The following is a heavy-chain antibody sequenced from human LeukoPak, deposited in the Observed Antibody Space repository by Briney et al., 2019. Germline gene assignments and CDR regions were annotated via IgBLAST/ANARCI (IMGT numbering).Heavy chain of an antibody. J-gene: IGHJ4*02. V-gene: IGHV3-23*01. CDR3: AKAGGDLWSGYSST. Sequence: PGGSLRLSCAASGFTFSTYAMTWVRQAPGKGLEWVSSIRGSGGSTYYADSVKGRFTISRDNSKNTLYLQMNGLRAEDTAVYYCAKAGGDLWSGYSSTWGQGTLVTVSS. D-gene: IGHD3-3*01. CDR2: IRGSGGST. CDR1: GFTFSTYA.